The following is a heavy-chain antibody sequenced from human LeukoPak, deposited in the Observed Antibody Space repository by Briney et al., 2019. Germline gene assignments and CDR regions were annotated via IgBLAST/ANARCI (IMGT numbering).Heavy chain of an antibody. J-gene: IGHJ4*02. CDR1: GFTFSSYG. Sequence: GGSLRLSCAASGFTFSSYGMHWVRQAPGKGLEWVAVISYDGSNKYYADSVKGRFTISRDNSKNTLYLQMNSLRAEDTAVYYCAKQEVRGVHVDYWGQGTLVTVSS. V-gene: IGHV3-30*18. D-gene: IGHD3-10*01. CDR2: ISYDGSNK. CDR3: AKQEVRGVHVDY.